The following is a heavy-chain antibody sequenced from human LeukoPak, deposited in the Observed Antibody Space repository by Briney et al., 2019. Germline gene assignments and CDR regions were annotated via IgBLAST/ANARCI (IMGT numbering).Heavy chain of an antibody. D-gene: IGHD6-19*01. CDR2: VRGSGGGT. V-gene: IGHV3-23*01. Sequence: PGGSLRLSCAGSGFTFSSYNMNWVRQAPGKGLEWVSTVRGSGGGTYYADSVKGRFTISRDNSKNTLYLQMNSLRAEDTAVYYCAKEPATRWLATFDYWGQGTLVTVSS. J-gene: IGHJ4*02. CDR1: GFTFSSYN. CDR3: AKEPATRWLATFDY.